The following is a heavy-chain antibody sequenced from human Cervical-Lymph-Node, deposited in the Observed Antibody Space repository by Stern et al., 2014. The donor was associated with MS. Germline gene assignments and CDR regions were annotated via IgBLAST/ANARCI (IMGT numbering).Heavy chain of an antibody. CDR1: GGSISSSGYY. J-gene: IGHJ3*02. V-gene: IGHV4-31*03. CDR3: ARDGDCGGGSCYPRDAFEM. Sequence: QVQLQESGPGLVKPSQTLSLTCSVSGGSISSSGYYWSWIRQHPGKGLEXIGHIYYSGITYYNPSLKSRAAISVDTSNNQFSLRFSSLTAADTAVYYCARDGDCGGGSCYPRDAFEMWGQGTMVTVSS. D-gene: IGHD2-15*01. CDR2: IYYSGIT.